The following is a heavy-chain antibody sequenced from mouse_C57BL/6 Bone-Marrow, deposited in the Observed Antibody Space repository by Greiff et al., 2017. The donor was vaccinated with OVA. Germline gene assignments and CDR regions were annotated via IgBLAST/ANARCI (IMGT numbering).Heavy chain of an antibody. CDR1: GFTFTDYY. CDR3: ARYIRHYYGSSPYYAMDY. V-gene: IGHV7-3*01. CDR2: IRNKANGYTT. Sequence: EVQVVESGGGLVQPGGSLSLSCAASGFTFTDYYMSWVRQPPGKALEWLGFIRNKANGYTTEYSASVKGRFTISRDNYQSILYLQMNALRAEDSATYYCARYIRHYYGSSPYYAMDYWGQGTSVTVSS. J-gene: IGHJ4*01. D-gene: IGHD1-1*01.